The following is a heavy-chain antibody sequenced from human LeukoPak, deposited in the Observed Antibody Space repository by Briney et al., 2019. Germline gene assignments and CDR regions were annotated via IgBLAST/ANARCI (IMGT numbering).Heavy chain of an antibody. Sequence: GGSLRLPCAASGFSFSSYWMSWVRQAPGKGLEWVAHIKQDGSEKFYVDSVKGRFTISRDNAKSSLYLQMNSLRAEDTAVYYCARIIYSYGGYYFDYWGQGTLVTVSS. V-gene: IGHV3-7*03. J-gene: IGHJ4*02. CDR2: IKQDGSEK. CDR3: ARIIYSYGGYYFDY. CDR1: GFSFSSYW. D-gene: IGHD4/OR15-4a*01.